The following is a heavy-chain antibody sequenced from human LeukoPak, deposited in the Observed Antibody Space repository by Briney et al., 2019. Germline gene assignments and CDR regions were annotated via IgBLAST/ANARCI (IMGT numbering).Heavy chain of an antibody. CDR3: AKVGLGGITRDAFDI. V-gene: IGHV1-24*01. Sequence: ASVKVSCKVSGYTLTELSMHWVRQAPGKGLEWMGGFDPEDGETIYAQKFQGRVTMTEDTSTDTAYMELSSLRSEDTAVYYCAKVGLGGITRDAFDIWGQGTMVTVSS. D-gene: IGHD3-16*01. CDR2: FDPEDGET. CDR1: GYTLTELS. J-gene: IGHJ3*02.